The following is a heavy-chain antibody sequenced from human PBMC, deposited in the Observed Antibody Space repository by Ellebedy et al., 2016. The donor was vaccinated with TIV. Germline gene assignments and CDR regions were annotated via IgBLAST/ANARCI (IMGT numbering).Heavy chain of an antibody. D-gene: IGHD6-6*01. CDR3: AKRGGAARPYFAH. CDR1: GFTFSNYG. Sequence: GESLKISXEVSGFTFSNYGMHWVRQAPGKGLEWVAVIWYDGRNKYHADSVKGRFTISRDNSKNILYLQMNSLRVEDTAVYYCAKRGGAARPYFAHWGQGTLVTVSS. V-gene: IGHV3-33*06. J-gene: IGHJ4*02. CDR2: IWYDGRNK.